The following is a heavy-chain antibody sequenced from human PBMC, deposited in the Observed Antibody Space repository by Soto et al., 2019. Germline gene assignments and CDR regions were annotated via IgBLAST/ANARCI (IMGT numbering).Heavy chain of an antibody. CDR1: GYTFTSYA. CDR3: ARDTKRWLVSPVSFDY. CDR2: INAGNGNT. J-gene: IGHJ4*02. D-gene: IGHD6-19*01. Sequence: ASVKVSCKASGYTFTSYAMHWVRQAPGQRLEWMGWINAGNGNTKYSQKFQGRVTITRDTSASTAYMELSSLRSEDTAVYYCARDTKRWLVSPVSFDYWGQGTLVTVSS. V-gene: IGHV1-3*01.